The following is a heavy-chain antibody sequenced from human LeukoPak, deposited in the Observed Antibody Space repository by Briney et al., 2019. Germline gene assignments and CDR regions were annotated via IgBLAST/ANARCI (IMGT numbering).Heavy chain of an antibody. V-gene: IGHV3-48*03. CDR3: ARGSFTGFDLYFDS. Sequence: GGSLRLSCAASGFRFSSQEMAWVRQAPGKGLEWVSYMCKDGRTIYYADSVKGRFTISRDNTRNSLLLHLNSLRADDTAFYYYARGSFTGFDLYFDSWGQGTLVTVSS. CDR2: MCKDGRTI. J-gene: IGHJ4*02. D-gene: IGHD5-12*01. CDR1: GFRFSSQE.